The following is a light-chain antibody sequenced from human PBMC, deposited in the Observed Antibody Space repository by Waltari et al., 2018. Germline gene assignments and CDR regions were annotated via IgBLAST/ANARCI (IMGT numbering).Light chain of an antibody. CDR1: QSLSSYF. J-gene: IGKJ5*01. V-gene: IGKV3-20*01. CDR2: AAS. Sequence: EIVLTQSPDTLSLSPGEVATLSCRASQSLSSYFLAWYQHKPGQGPRLLIYAASSRATGIPGRFSGGKSGTDFILTISRLEPEDFAVYYCQQYGSSPVTFGQGTRLEIK. CDR3: QQYGSSPVT.